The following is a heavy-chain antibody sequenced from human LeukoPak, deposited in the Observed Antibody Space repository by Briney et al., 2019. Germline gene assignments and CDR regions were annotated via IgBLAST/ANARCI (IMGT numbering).Heavy chain of an antibody. J-gene: IGHJ4*02. CDR2: ISSSSSTI. V-gene: IGHV3-48*01. D-gene: IGHD3-3*01. Sequence: GGSLRLSCAASGFTFSSYSMNWVRQAPGKGLEWVSYISSSSSTIYYADSVKGRFTISRDNAKNSLYLQMNSLRAEDTAVYYCARGGFDYDFWSGYFDYWGQGTLVTVSS. CDR3: ARGGFDYDFWSGYFDY. CDR1: GFTFSSYS.